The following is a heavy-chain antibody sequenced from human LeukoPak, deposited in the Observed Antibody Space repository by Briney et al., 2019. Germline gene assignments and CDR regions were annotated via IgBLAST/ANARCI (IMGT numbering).Heavy chain of an antibody. J-gene: IGHJ3*02. CDR2: ISAYNGNT. CDR3: ARRRIAVAGNGRYAFDI. D-gene: IGHD6-19*01. V-gene: IGHV1-18*01. Sequence: ASVKVSCKASGYTFTSYGISWVRQAPGQGLEWMGWISAYNGNTNYAQKLQGRVTMTTDTSTSTAYMELSSLRSEDTAVYYCARRRIAVAGNGRYAFDIWGQGTMVTVSS. CDR1: GYTFTSYG.